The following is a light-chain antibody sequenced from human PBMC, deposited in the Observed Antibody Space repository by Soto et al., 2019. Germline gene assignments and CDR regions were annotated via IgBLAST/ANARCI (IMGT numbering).Light chain of an antibody. V-gene: IGLV1-36*01. CDR3: AAWDDSLNGHV. CDR2: YDD. CDR1: SSNIGNNA. J-gene: IGLJ1*01. Sequence: QSVLTQPPSVSEAPRQRVTISCSGSSSNIGNNAVNWYQQLPGKAPKLLIYYDDLLPSGVSDRFSGSKSGTSASLAISGLQYEDEADYYCAAWDDSLNGHVFGTGTKVTVL.